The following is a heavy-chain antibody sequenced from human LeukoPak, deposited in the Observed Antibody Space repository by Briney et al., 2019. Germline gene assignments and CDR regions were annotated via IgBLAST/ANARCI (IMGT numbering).Heavy chain of an antibody. D-gene: IGHD6-19*01. CDR2: ISGSGGST. J-gene: IGHJ4*02. V-gene: IGHV3-23*01. Sequence: GGSLRLSCAASGFTFSSYWMPWVRQAPGKGLEWVSAISGSGGSTYYADSVKGRFTISRDNSKNTLYLQMNSLRAEDTAVYYCAKGHWGGWYGVVFDYWGQGTLVTVSS. CDR1: GFTFSSYW. CDR3: AKGHWGGWYGVVFDY.